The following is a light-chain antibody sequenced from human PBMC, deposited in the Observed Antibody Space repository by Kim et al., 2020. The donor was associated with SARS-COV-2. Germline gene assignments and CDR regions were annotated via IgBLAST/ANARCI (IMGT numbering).Light chain of an antibody. V-gene: IGKV3-20*01. CDR2: AAS. J-gene: IGKJ2*01. Sequence: LSPAERATLSCRAIQSVASNYLAWYQQKPGQAPRLLIYAASSRATGIPDRFSSSGSGTDFTLTISRLGPEDFAVYYCQQYARTPRTFGQGTKLEI. CDR1: QSVASNY. CDR3: QQYARTPRT.